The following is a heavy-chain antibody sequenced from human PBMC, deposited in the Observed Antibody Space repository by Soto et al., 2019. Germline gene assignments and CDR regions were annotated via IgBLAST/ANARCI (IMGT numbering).Heavy chain of an antibody. J-gene: IGHJ6*02. CDR3: ARVRELRVMVIGYYYGMDV. CDR2: ISSSSSYI. Sequence: EVQLVESGGGLVKPGGSLRLSCAASGFTFSSYSMNWVRQAPGKGLEWVSSISSSSSYIYYADSVKGRFTISRDNAKNYLYLQMNSLRAEDTAVYYCARVRELRVMVIGYYYGMDVWGQGTTVTVSS. V-gene: IGHV3-21*01. D-gene: IGHD3-22*01. CDR1: GFTFSSYS.